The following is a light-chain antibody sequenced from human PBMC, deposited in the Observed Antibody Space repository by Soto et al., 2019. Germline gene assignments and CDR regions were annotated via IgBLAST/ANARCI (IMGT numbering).Light chain of an antibody. CDR2: YND. CDR1: NSNIGSNA. V-gene: IGLV1-36*01. Sequence: QSVLTQSPSVSGAPRQSVNISCSGNNSNIGSNAVHWYQQLPGKAPKLLMYYNDMLPSGVSDRFSGSKSGTSASLAISGLQSEDEGDYYCSSFTSTSTLVFGTGTKLTVL. CDR3: SSFTSTSTLV. J-gene: IGLJ1*01.